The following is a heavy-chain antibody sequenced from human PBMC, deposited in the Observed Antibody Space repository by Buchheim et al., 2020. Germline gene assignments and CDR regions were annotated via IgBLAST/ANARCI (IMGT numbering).Heavy chain of an antibody. CDR2: ISGSGGST. D-gene: IGHD3-10*01. CDR1: GFTFSSYA. Sequence: EVQLLESGGGLVQPGGSLRLSCAASGFTFSSYAMSWVRQAPGKGLEWVSAISGSGGSTYYADSVKGRFTISRDNSKNTPYLQMNSLRAEDTAVYYCAKSQSSGSYYGYYGMDVWGQGTT. CDR3: AKSQSSGSYYGYYGMDV. V-gene: IGHV3-23*01. J-gene: IGHJ6*02.